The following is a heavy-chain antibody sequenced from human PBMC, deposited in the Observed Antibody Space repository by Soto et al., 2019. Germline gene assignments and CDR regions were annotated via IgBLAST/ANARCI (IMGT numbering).Heavy chain of an antibody. J-gene: IGHJ4*02. D-gene: IGHD2-21*02. V-gene: IGHV4-34*01. CDR2: IYYSGST. Sequence: PAETLYLTFSVYVWSFRGYYWSWIRQPPGKGLEWIGDIYYSGSTNYNPSLRSRVSMSIDTSKDQFSLKLKSVTAADTALYFCARQRTSVVTQAYFDVWGPGSLVNVSS. CDR3: ARQRTSVVTQAYFDV. CDR1: VWSFRGYY.